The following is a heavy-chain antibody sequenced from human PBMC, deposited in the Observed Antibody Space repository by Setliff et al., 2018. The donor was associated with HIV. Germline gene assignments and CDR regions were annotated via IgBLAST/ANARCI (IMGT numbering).Heavy chain of an antibody. CDR1: GFSLNTTGVS. V-gene: IGHV2-5*02. D-gene: IGHD3-10*01. CDR2: IYWDDDW. J-gene: IGHJ5*01. Sequence: GSGPTLVNPTQTLRLTCTISGFSLNTTGVSVGWIRQPPGKALDWLALIYWDDDWRYRPSLKSRLTITKDNSKNQVVLTMTNMDPVDTATYYGAHITRIKMVRVVPNWFDSWGPGTRVTSPQ. CDR3: AHITRIKMVRVVPNWFDS.